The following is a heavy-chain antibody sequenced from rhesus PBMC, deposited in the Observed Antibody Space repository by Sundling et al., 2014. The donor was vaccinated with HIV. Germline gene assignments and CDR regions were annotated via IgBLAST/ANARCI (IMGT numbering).Heavy chain of an antibody. CDR1: GGSISGGYG. D-gene: IGHD3-9*01. J-gene: IGHJ6*01. CDR3: AIDQRYFEDDYGYYIHYGFNS. CDR2: INGNSGST. V-gene: IGHV4-127*01. Sequence: QLQLQESGPGLVKPSETLSLTCVVSGGSISGGYGWTWIRQSPGKGLEWIGEINGNSGSTNYNPSLKSRVAVSTDTSKNQFSLKLSSVTAADTAVYYCAIDQRYFEDDYGYYIHYGFNSWGQGVVVTVSS.